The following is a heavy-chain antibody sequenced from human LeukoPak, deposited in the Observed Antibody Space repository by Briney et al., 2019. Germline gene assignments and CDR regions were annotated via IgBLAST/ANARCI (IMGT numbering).Heavy chain of an antibody. CDR3: ARGVWHYYYMDV. D-gene: IGHD2-8*01. Sequence: ASVKVSCKASGYTFTSYGISWVRQAPGQGLECMGWISAYNGNTNYAQKFQGRVTITRNTSISTAYMELSSLRSEDTAVYYCARGVWHYYYMDVWGKGTTVTVSS. V-gene: IGHV1-18*01. CDR1: GYTFTSYG. J-gene: IGHJ6*03. CDR2: ISAYNGNT.